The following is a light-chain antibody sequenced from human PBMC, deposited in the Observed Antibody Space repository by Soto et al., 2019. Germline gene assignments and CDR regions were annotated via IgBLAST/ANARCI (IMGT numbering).Light chain of an antibody. J-gene: IGKJ1*01. CDR3: QQYYRYLRT. Sequence: AIRMTQSPSSLSASTGDRVTITCRASQGISSSLAWYQQKPGKAPKLLIYAASTLQSGVPSRFSGSGSGTDFTLTLSCLQSEDFATYYCQQYYRYLRTFGQGTKVEIK. V-gene: IGKV1-8*01. CDR1: QGISSS. CDR2: AAS.